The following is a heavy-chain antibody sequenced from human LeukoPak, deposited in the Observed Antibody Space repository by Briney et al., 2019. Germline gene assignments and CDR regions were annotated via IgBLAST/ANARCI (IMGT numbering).Heavy chain of an antibody. D-gene: IGHD3-9*01. Sequence: ASVKVSCKASGYTFTSYDINWVRQATGQGLEWMGWMNPNSGNTGYAQKFQGRVTMTRNTSISTAYMELSSPRSEDTAVYYCARGPVLRYFDWLPNTPAFDYWGQGTLVTVSS. V-gene: IGHV1-8*01. CDR3: ARGPVLRYFDWLPNTPAFDY. J-gene: IGHJ4*02. CDR1: GYTFTSYD. CDR2: MNPNSGNT.